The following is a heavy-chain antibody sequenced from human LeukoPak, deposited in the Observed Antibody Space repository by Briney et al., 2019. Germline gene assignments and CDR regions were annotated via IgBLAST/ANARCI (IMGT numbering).Heavy chain of an antibody. Sequence: GGSLRLSCAASGFTFSSYWMSWVRQAPGRGLEWVANIKQDGSEKYYVDSVKGRFTISRDNAKNSLYLQMNSLRAEDTAVYYCARDHTIAAAGGSHGYWGQGTLVTVSS. CDR3: ARDHTIAAAGGSHGY. CDR2: IKQDGSEK. CDR1: GFTFSSYW. D-gene: IGHD6-13*01. J-gene: IGHJ4*02. V-gene: IGHV3-7*01.